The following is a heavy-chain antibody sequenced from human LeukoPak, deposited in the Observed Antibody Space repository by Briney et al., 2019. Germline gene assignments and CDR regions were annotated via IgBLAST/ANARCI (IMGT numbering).Heavy chain of an antibody. J-gene: IGHJ4*02. CDR3: AKAPTLGWFGELFLDY. V-gene: IGHV3-23*01. Sequence: GGSLRLSCAASGFTFSSYAMSWVRQAPGKGLEWVSAISGSGGSTYYADSVKGRFTISRDNSKNTLYLQMNSLRAEDTAVYYCAKAPTLGWFGELFLDYWGQGTLVTVSS. CDR2: ISGSGGST. D-gene: IGHD3-10*01. CDR1: GFTFSSYA.